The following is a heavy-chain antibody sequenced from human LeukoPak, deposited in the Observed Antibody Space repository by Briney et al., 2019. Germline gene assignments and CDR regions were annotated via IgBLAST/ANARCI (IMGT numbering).Heavy chain of an antibody. CDR1: GYTFTSYG. D-gene: IGHD3-10*01. V-gene: IGHV1-18*01. Sequence: GASVKVSCKASGYTFTSYGISWVRQAPGQGLEWMGWISAYNGNTNYAQKLQGRVTMTTDTSTSTAYMELRSLRSDDTAVYYCARNYYGSGSYSTPDYWGQGTLVTVSS. CDR2: ISAYNGNT. J-gene: IGHJ4*02. CDR3: ARNYYGSGSYSTPDY.